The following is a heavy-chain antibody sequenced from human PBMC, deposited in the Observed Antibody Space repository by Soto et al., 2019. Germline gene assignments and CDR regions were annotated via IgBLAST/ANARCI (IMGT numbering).Heavy chain of an antibody. CDR1: GFTFSNYA. V-gene: IGHV3-33*01. D-gene: IGHD5-18*01. Sequence: GGSLRLSCAASGFTFSNYAMHWVRQAPGKGLEWVALIWYDGSNENYADSVKGRFTISRDNSRNTLYLEMNSLGAEDTAVYYCVRPHDGYNDNFDYWGQGTLGTVSS. CDR3: VRPHDGYNDNFDY. CDR2: IWYDGSNE. J-gene: IGHJ4*02.